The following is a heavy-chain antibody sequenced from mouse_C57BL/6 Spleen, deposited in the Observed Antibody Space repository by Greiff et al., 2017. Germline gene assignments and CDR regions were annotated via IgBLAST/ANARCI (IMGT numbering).Heavy chain of an antibody. Sequence: EVKVVESEGGLVQPGSSMKLSCTASGFTFSDYYMAWVRQVPEKGLEWVANINYDGSSTYYLDSLKSRFIISRDNAKNILYLQMSSLKSEDTATYYCARTYYGNYGYFDVWGTGTTVTVSS. CDR3: ARTYYGNYGYFDV. CDR2: INYDGSST. CDR1: GFTFSDYY. J-gene: IGHJ1*03. D-gene: IGHD2-10*01. V-gene: IGHV5-16*01.